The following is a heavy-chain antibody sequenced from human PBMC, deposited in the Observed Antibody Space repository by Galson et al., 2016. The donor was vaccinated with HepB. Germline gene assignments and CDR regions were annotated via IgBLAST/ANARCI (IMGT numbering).Heavy chain of an antibody. D-gene: IGHD2-21*02. V-gene: IGHV3-23*01. CDR3: AREAYCGGDCYSAGRWYFDL. J-gene: IGHJ2*01. Sequence: GLEWVSVISGSGGSTYYADSVKGRFTITADESTSTAYMELSSLRSEDTAVYYCAREAYCGGDCYSAGRWYFDLWGRGTLVTVSS. CDR2: ISGSGGST.